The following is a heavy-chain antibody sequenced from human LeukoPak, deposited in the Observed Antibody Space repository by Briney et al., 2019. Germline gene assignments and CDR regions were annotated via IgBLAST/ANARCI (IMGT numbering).Heavy chain of an antibody. CDR1: GGSFTGYS. J-gene: IGHJ4*02. D-gene: IGHD4-17*01. V-gene: IGHV4-34*01. CDR3: ARIPPDYGDSTIDS. Sequence: PSETLSLTCAVYGGSFTGYSWSWIRQSPEKGLEWIGEMNHWGAANYNPSLKSRVSISLDGSKNPFSMKLNSVTVADTAVYYCARIPPDYGDSTIDSWGQGTLVTVSS. CDR2: MNHWGAA.